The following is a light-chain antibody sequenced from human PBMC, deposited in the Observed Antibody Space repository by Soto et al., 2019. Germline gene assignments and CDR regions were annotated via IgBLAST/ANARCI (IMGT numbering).Light chain of an antibody. CDR2: AAS. V-gene: IGKV1-9*01. Sequence: DIQLTQSPSFLSASVGDRVTITCRASQDINTYLAWYQQKPGKAPKLLIFAASTLQGGVPSRFSGSGSGTEFTVTITRLQPEDFATYYRQQRKSYPSTFGQGTRLE. CDR1: QDINTY. J-gene: IGKJ5*01. CDR3: QQRKSYPST.